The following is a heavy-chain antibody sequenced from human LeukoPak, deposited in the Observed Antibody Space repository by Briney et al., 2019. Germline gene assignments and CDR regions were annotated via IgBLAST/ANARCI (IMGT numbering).Heavy chain of an antibody. V-gene: IGHV3-48*04. CDR3: VRPSNPPH. Sequence: GGSLRLCCAASGFTFSSYSMNWVRQAPGKGLEWVSYISLNSGANIYYAQSVKRRFTISRDNDKNSLFLQMDSLGAEDTAIYYSVRPSNPPHWGQGTLVTVSS. CDR2: ISLNSGANI. CDR1: GFTFSSYS. J-gene: IGHJ4*02.